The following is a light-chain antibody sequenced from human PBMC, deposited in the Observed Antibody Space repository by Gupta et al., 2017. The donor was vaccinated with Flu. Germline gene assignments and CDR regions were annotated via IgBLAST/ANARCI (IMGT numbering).Light chain of an antibody. Sequence: QSVLTQPPSVSAAPGQKVTSSCSVSSSNIGNNYVSWYQQLPGTAPKLLIYENNKRPSGIPDRFSGSKSGTSATLGITGLQTGDEADYYCGTWDSSLSAGIFGTGTKVTVL. CDR1: SSNIGNNY. CDR3: GTWDSSLSAGI. J-gene: IGLJ1*01. V-gene: IGLV1-51*02. CDR2: ENN.